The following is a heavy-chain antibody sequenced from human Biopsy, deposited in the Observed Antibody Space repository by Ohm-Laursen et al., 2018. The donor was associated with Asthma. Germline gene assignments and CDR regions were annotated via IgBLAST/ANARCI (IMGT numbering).Heavy chain of an antibody. CDR3: TRHNDY. Sequence: TQTLTLTCPFSGFSLSSSGANVNWIRQPPGKALEWLALIDWEEDKFYSTCPRTRLTISKASSEDQGVLTMTNMGPVDTATYYCTRHNDYWGPGILVTVSS. CDR1: GFSLSSSGAN. V-gene: IGHV2-70*12. D-gene: IGHD1-14*01. CDR2: IDWEEDK. J-gene: IGHJ4*02.